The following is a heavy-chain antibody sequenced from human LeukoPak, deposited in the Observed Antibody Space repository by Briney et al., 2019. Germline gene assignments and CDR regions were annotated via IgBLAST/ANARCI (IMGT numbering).Heavy chain of an antibody. D-gene: IGHD1-1*01. J-gene: IGHJ4*02. V-gene: IGHV3-23*01. Sequence: PGGSLRLSCAASGFPFSTNDMSWVRQAPGKGLEWVSAISGSASGGTTYDDSVKGRFTISRDNSKGTLYLQMNSLRAEDTAVYYCAKVKTHWYFDNWGRGTLVTVSS. CDR1: GFPFSTND. CDR2: ISGSASGGT. CDR3: AKVKTHWYFDN.